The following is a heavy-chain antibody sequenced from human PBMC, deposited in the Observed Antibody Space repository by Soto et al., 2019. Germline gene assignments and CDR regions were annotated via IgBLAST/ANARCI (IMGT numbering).Heavy chain of an antibody. J-gene: IGHJ4*02. V-gene: IGHV5-51*01. CDR1: GYSFSEYW. CDR2: IFPCYSDT. CDR3: ETKVSRYALFDY. Sequence: PGESLKISCRGSGYSFSEYWIVWVRQMPVKGLESMGMIFPCYSDTRYSPSFQGHVTISFYNSIRTAYLQLNSLKASDTAIYFCETKVSRYALFDYWGQGTPVTVSS. D-gene: IGHD5-12*01.